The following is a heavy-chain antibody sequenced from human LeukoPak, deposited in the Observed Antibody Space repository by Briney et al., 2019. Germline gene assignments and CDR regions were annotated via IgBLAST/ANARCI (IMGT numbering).Heavy chain of an antibody. V-gene: IGHV3-48*03. Sequence: GGSLRLSCAASGFTFSSSEMNWVRQAPGKGLEWVSYISSIGSTIYYADSVKGRFTISRDNAKNSLYLQVNSLRAEDTAVYYCARGGYYDSSGYTDYWGQGTLVTVSS. J-gene: IGHJ4*02. CDR2: ISSIGSTI. CDR3: ARGGYYDSSGYTDY. CDR1: GFTFSSSE. D-gene: IGHD3-22*01.